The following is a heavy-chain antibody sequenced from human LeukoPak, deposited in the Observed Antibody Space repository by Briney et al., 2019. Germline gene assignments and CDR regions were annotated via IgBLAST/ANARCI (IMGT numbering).Heavy chain of an antibody. V-gene: IGHV1-2*02. CDR1: GYTFTGYY. Sequence: ASVKVSCKASGYTFTGYYMHWVRQAPGQGLEWMGWINPNSGGTNYAQKFQGRVTMTRDTSISTAYMELSRLRSDDTAVYYCARHLGYCSSTSCLLDYWGQGTLATVSS. J-gene: IGHJ4*02. CDR3: ARHLGYCSSTSCLLDY. D-gene: IGHD2-2*01. CDR2: INPNSGGT.